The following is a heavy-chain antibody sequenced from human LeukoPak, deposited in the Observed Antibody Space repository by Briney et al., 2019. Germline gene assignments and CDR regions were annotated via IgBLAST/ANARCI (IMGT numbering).Heavy chain of an antibody. D-gene: IGHD1-26*01. J-gene: IGHJ4*02. V-gene: IGHV4-59*08. CDR2: IFYTGRA. Sequence: SETLSLTRTVSRGSISPDHCAWIRQPPGKGLEWIGYIFYTGRARYNPSLDSRVTLTVDMSKNQVSLKLNSVTAADTAIYYCARLVDGIYTRLDSWGQGTLVTVSS. CDR3: ARLVDGIYTRLDS. CDR1: RGSISPDH.